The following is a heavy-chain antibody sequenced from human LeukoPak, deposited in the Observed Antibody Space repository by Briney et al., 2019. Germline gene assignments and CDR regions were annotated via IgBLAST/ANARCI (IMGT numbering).Heavy chain of an antibody. Sequence: GGSLRLSCAASGLTFSSYWMHWVRQVPGKGLVWVSRIDIDGSGARYTDSVKGRFTISRDNAKNTVYLQMNSLRAEDTAVFYCARSWGSAGHFDYWGQGTLVTVSS. J-gene: IGHJ4*02. V-gene: IGHV3-74*01. D-gene: IGHD7-27*01. CDR1: GLTFSSYW. CDR2: IDIDGSGA. CDR3: ARSWGSAGHFDY.